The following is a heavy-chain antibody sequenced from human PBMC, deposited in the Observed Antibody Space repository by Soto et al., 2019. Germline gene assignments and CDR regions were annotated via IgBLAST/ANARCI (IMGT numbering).Heavy chain of an antibody. V-gene: IGHV4-59*01. J-gene: IGHJ6*03. CDR1: GGSISSYY. CDR2: IYYSGST. Sequence: SETLSLTCTVSGGSISSYYWSWIRQPPGKGLKWIGYIYYSGSTNYNPSLKSRVTISVDTSKNQFSLKLSSVTAADTAVYYCARKSIAARPTSYYYYMDVWGKGTTVTVSS. CDR3: ARKSIAARPTSYYYYMDV. D-gene: IGHD6-6*01.